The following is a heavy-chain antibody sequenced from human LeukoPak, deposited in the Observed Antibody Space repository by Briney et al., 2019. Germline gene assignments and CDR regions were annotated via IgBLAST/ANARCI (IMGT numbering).Heavy chain of an antibody. V-gene: IGHV3-21*01. Sequence: GGSLRLSCAASGFTFSNYSMNWVRQAPGKGLEWVSSISSSSSYIYYADSVKGRFTISRDNAKNSLYLQMNSLRAEDTAVYYCATGYSSVVGYWGQGTLVTVSS. CDR3: ATGYSSVVGY. CDR1: GFTFSNYS. J-gene: IGHJ4*02. D-gene: IGHD6-19*01. CDR2: ISSSSSYI.